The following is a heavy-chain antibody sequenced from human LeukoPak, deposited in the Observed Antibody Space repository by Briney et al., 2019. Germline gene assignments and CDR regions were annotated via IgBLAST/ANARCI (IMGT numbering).Heavy chain of an antibody. CDR3: ARDIGDYYGSGSYWLL. J-gene: IGHJ4*02. CDR2: VNPRGGGT. D-gene: IGHD3-10*01. V-gene: IGHV1-2*02. Sequence: GASAKVSCKASGYSFIDYYIHWVRQAPGQGLEWMGWVNPRGGGTKFAQKFQGRVTMTRDTSINTAYMEVSSLRSDDTAVYYCARDIGDYYGSGSYWLLWGQGTLVTVAS. CDR1: GYSFIDYY.